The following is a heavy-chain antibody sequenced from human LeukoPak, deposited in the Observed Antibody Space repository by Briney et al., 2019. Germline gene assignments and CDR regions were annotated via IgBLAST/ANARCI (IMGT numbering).Heavy chain of an antibody. CDR2: IKQDGSEK. CDR1: GFTFSSYW. D-gene: IGHD3-3*01. V-gene: IGHV3-7*01. CDR3: ARSGRYYDFWSGYYHSYGMDV. Sequence: GGSLRLSCAASGFTFSSYWMSWVRQAPGKGLEWVANIKQDGSEKYYVDSVKGRFTISRDNAKNSLCLQMNSLRAEDTAVYYCARSGRYYDFWSGYYHSYGMDVWGQGTTVTVSS. J-gene: IGHJ6*02.